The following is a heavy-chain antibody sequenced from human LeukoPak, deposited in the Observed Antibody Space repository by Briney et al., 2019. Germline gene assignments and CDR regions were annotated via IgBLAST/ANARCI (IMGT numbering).Heavy chain of an antibody. J-gene: IGHJ4*02. CDR1: GFTFSSYS. Sequence: PGGSLRLSCAASGFTFSSYSMNWVRQAPGKGLEWVSSISSSSSYIYYADSVKGRFTISRDSSKNTLYLQMNSLRAEDTAVYYCARGTHDYGDYGPPCYFDYWGQGTLVTVSS. V-gene: IGHV3-21*04. D-gene: IGHD4-17*01. CDR2: ISSSSSYI. CDR3: ARGTHDYGDYGPPCYFDY.